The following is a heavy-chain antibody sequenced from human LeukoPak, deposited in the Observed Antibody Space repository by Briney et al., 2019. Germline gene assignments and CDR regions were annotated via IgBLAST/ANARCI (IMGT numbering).Heavy chain of an antibody. CDR2: IKSKTDGGTT. J-gene: IGHJ4*02. V-gene: IGHV3-15*07. Sequence: PGGSLRLSCAASDFTFSNAWMHWVRQAPGKGLEWVGRIKSKTDGGTTDYAAPVKGRFTISRDDSKNTLYLQMNSLKTEDTAVYYCTTDERIDDYGDSDQLDYWGQGTLVTVSS. CDR1: DFTFSNAW. CDR3: TTDERIDDYGDSDQLDY. D-gene: IGHD4-17*01.